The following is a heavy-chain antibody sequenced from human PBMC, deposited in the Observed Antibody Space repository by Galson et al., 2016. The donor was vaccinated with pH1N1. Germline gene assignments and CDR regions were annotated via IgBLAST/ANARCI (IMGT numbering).Heavy chain of an antibody. CDR3: VRWDYGDYVGWFDP. V-gene: IGHV1-69*13. CDR1: GGTFSSYG. Sequence: SVKVSCKASGGTFSSYGISWVRQAPGQGLEWMGRIIPIFGTANYAQKFQGRVTVTADESTSTAYMELSSLRSEDTAVYYCVRWDYGDYVGWFDPWGQGTLVTVSS. J-gene: IGHJ5*02. CDR2: IIPIFGTA. D-gene: IGHD4-17*01.